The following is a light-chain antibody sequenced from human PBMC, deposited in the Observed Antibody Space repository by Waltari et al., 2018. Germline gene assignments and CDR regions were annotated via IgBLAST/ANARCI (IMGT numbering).Light chain of an antibody. CDR2: KAS. Sequence: DIQMTQSPSTLPASVGDSVTITCRASQSISTWLAWYHQRPGEAPNLLIYKASSLEGGVPSRFSGSGSGTEFTLTISSLQPDDFATYYCHQYHIYPGTFDQGTKVEIK. J-gene: IGKJ1*01. CDR3: HQYHIYPGT. V-gene: IGKV1-5*03. CDR1: QSISTW.